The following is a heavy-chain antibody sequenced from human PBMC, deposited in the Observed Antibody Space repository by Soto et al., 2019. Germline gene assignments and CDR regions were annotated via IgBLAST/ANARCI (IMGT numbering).Heavy chain of an antibody. CDR3: ARRYSGSPGHNWLDP. D-gene: IGHD1-26*01. V-gene: IGHV4-39*01. J-gene: IGHJ5*02. CDR2: INHSGST. CDR1: GGSISSGGYY. Sequence: SETLSLTCTVSGGSISSGGYYWSWIRQPPGKGLEWIGEINHSGSTNYNPSLKSRVTISVDTSKNQFSLKLTSVTAADTAVYYCARRYSGSPGHNWLDPWGQGTLVTVSS.